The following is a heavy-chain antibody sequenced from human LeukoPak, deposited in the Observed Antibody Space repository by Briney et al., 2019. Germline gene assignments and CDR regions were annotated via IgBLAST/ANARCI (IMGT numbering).Heavy chain of an antibody. V-gene: IGHV4-4*09. D-gene: IGHD2-2*01. CDR3: ARRGAQGYCSSTSCYAFDI. Sequence: SETLSLTCTVSGGSISSYYWSWIRQPPGKGLEWIGYIYTSGSTNYNPSLKSRVTISVDTSKNQFSLKLSSVTAADTAVYYCARRGAQGYCSSTSCYAFDIWGQGTMVTASS. J-gene: IGHJ3*02. CDR2: IYTSGST. CDR1: GGSISSYY.